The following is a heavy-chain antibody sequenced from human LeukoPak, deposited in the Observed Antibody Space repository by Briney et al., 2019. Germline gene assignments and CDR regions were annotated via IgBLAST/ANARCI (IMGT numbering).Heavy chain of an antibody. CDR1: GSSFTSYW. V-gene: IGHV5-51*01. CDR2: INPADSDT. J-gene: IGHJ4*02. CDR3: ARQGGSYVSLDY. Sequence: PGESLQISCKGSGSSFTSYWIAWVRQLPGKGLEWMGIINPADSDTRYSLSFQGQVTMSADKSISTAYLQWSSLKASDTAMYYCARQGGSYVSLDYWGQGTLVTVSS. D-gene: IGHD1-26*01.